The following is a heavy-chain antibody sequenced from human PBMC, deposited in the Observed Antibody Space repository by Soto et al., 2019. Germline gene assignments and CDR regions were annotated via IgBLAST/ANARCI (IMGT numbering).Heavy chain of an antibody. V-gene: IGHV3-23*01. J-gene: IGHJ6*02. Sequence: GGSLRLSCAASGFTFSSYAMSWVRQAPGKGLEWVSAISGSGGSTYYADPVKGRFTISRDNSKNTLYLQMNSLRAEDTAVYYCAKRLLIRPYYYYGMDVWGQGTTVTVSS. CDR3: AKRLLIRPYYYYGMDV. D-gene: IGHD6-25*01. CDR2: ISGSGGST. CDR1: GFTFSSYA.